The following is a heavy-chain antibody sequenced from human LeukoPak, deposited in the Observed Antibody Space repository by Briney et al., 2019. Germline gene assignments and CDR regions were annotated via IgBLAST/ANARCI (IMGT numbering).Heavy chain of an antibody. V-gene: IGHV1-69*13. CDR3: ARAPYSGYYFPPST. Sequence: GASVKVSCKASGGTFSSYAISWVRQAPGQGLEWMGGIIPIFGTANYAQKFQGRVTITADESTSTAYMELSSLRSEDTAVYYCARAPYSGYYFPPSTWGQGTLVTVSS. CDR1: GGTFSSYA. CDR2: IIPIFGTA. D-gene: IGHD3-22*01. J-gene: IGHJ5*02.